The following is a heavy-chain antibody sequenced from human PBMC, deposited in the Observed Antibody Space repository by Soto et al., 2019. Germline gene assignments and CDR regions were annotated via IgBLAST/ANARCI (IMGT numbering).Heavy chain of an antibody. D-gene: IGHD3-22*01. J-gene: IGHJ1*01. CDR3: ARKYYYDSSGSANFQH. Sequence: AASVKVSCKASGGTFSSYAISWVRQAPGQGLDWVGGIIPIYGTANYAQKFQGRVTITADESTSTAYMELSSLRSEDTAVYYCARKYYYDSSGSANFQHWGQGTLVTVSS. V-gene: IGHV1-69*13. CDR2: IIPIYGTA. CDR1: GGTFSSYA.